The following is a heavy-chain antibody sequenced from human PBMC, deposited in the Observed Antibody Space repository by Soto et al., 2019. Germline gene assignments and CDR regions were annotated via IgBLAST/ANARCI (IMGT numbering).Heavy chain of an antibody. CDR2: ISSSSSTI. D-gene: IGHD3-3*01. CDR1: GFTFSSYS. Sequence: PGGSLRLSCAASGFTFSSYSMNWVRQAPGKGLEWVSYISSSSSTIYYADSVKGRFTISRDNAKNSLYLQMNSLRAEDTAVYYCARDVAPYYDFWSGADGPIDYWGQGTLVTVSS. CDR3: ARDVAPYYDFWSGADGPIDY. V-gene: IGHV3-48*01. J-gene: IGHJ4*02.